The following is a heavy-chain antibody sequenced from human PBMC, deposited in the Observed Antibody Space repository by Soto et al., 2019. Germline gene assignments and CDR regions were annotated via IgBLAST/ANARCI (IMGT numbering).Heavy chain of an antibody. V-gene: IGHV1-69*13. CDR2: IIPIFGTA. Sequence: VASVKVSCKASGGTFSSYAISWVRQAPGQGLEWMGGIIPIFGTANYAQKFQGRVTITADESTSTAYMELSSLRSEDTAVYYCAREGRLLYYGMDVWGQGTTVTVSS. CDR3: AREGRLLYYGMDV. D-gene: IGHD1-26*01. J-gene: IGHJ6*02. CDR1: GGTFSSYA.